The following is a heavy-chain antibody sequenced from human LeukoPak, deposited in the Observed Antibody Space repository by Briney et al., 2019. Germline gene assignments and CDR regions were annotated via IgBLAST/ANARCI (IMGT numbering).Heavy chain of an antibody. J-gene: IGHJ4*02. CDR1: GLTFSSYA. V-gene: IGHV3-30*01. CDR3: AGQSPYSSSWAYYFDY. Sequence: GGSLRLSCAASGLTFSSYAMHWVRQAPGKGLEWVAVISYDGSNKYYADSVKGRFTISRDNSKNTLYLQMNSLRAEDTAVYYCAGQSPYSSSWAYYFDYWGQGTLVTVSS. CDR2: ISYDGSNK. D-gene: IGHD6-13*01.